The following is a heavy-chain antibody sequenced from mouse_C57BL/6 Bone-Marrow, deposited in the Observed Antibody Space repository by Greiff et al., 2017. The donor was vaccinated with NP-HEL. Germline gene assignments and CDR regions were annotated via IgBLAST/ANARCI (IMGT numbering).Heavy chain of an antibody. Sequence: EVQLVESGGGLVKPGGSLKLSCAASGFTFSDYGMHWVRQAPEKGLEWVAYISSGSSTIYYADTVKGRFTISRDNAKNTLFLQMTSLRSEDTAMYYCAREKGDWYFDVWGTGTTVTVSS. V-gene: IGHV5-17*01. CDR1: GFTFSDYG. CDR2: ISSGSSTI. CDR3: AREKGDWYFDV. J-gene: IGHJ1*03.